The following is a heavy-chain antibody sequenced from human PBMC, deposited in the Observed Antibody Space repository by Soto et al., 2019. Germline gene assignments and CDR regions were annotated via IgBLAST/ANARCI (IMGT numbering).Heavy chain of an antibody. CDR2: INGGSDSI. D-gene: IGHD6-19*01. CDR1: GFMFDSFA. J-gene: IGHJ4*02. Sequence: EVQLVESGGGLVQPGGSLRLYCVGSGFMFDSFAMNWVHQAPGKGLEWVTYINGGSDSIYYAESVKGRFTISRDNARNSLSLQMNSLSDEDTAVYYCAKSGDSAGWGIDFWGQGTLVTVSS. CDR3: AKSGDSAGWGIDF. V-gene: IGHV3-48*02.